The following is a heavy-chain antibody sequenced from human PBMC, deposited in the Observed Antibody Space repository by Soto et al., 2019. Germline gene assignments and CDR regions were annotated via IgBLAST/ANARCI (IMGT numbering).Heavy chain of an antibody. V-gene: IGHV3-33*01. CDR2: IWYDGSNK. D-gene: IGHD3-10*01. CDR3: ARHIWFGPYDYYYYGMDV. CDR1: GFTFSSYG. J-gene: IGHJ6*02. Sequence: GGSLRLSCAASGFTFSSYGMHWVRQAPGKGLEWVAVIWYDGSNKYYADSVKGRFTISRDNSKNTLYLQMNSLRAEDTAVYYCARHIWFGPYDYYYYGMDVWAQGTTVTVSS.